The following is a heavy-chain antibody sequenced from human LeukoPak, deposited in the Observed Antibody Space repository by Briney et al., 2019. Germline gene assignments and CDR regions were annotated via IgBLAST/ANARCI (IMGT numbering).Heavy chain of an antibody. V-gene: IGHV4-34*01. CDR3: ARYLDYGGNSRVFQH. CDR2: INHGGST. D-gene: IGHD4-23*01. CDR1: GGSLSAYY. Sequence: PSETLSLTCAVYGGSLSAYYWTWIRQLPGKGLEWIGEINHGGSTNYNPSLKSRVTISVDTSKNQFSLKLSSVTAADTAVYYCARYLDYGGNSRVFQHWGQGTLVTVSS. J-gene: IGHJ1*01.